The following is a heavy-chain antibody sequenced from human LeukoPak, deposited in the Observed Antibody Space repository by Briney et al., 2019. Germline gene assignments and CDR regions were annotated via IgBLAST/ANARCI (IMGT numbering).Heavy chain of an antibody. V-gene: IGHV4-4*07. J-gene: IGHJ4*02. CDR2: IYTSGST. D-gene: IGHD6-13*01. Sequence: SETLSLTCTVSGGSISSYYWSWIRQPAGKGLEWIGRIYTSGSTNYNPSLESRVTMSVDTSKNQFSLKLSSVTAADTAVYYCARVADGAAAGLFDYWGQGTLVTVSS. CDR1: GGSISSYY. CDR3: ARVADGAAAGLFDY.